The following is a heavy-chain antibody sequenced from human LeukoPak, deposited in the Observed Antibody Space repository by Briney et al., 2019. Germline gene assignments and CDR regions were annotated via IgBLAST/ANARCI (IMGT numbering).Heavy chain of an antibody. J-gene: IGHJ4*02. CDR1: GGSISSHY. CDR3: ARGSTGDKSNN. Sequence: SETLSLTCTVSGGSISSHYWSWIRQPPGKGLEWIGYIYYSGSTNYNPSLKSRLTISLDTSENQFSLKLSSVTAADTAVYYCARGSTGDKSNNWGQGTLVTVSS. V-gene: IGHV4-59*11. CDR2: IYYSGST. D-gene: IGHD7-27*01.